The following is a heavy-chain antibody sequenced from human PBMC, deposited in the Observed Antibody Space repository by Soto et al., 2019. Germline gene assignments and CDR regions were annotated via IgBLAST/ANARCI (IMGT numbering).Heavy chain of an antibody. J-gene: IGHJ4*02. CDR3: ARGMTPFDY. CDR2: IYYSGST. Sequence: SETLSLTCTVSGGSVSSNSYYWSWIRQPPGKGLEWIGYIYYSGSTNYNPSLKSRVTISVDTSKNQFSLKLSSVTAADTAVYYCARGMTPFDYWGQGTLVTVSS. V-gene: IGHV4-61*01. CDR1: GGSVSSNSYY.